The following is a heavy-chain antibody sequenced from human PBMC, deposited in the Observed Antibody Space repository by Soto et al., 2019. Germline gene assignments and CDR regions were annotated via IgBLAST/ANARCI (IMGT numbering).Heavy chain of an antibody. D-gene: IGHD2-2*01. J-gene: IGHJ3*02. CDR3: AREVVVPAAMGHDAFDI. CDR2: TYYRSKWYN. CDR1: GDSVSSNSAA. Sequence: KQSQTLSLTCAISGDSVSSNSAAWNWIRQSPSRGLEWLGRTYYRSKWYNDYAVSVKSRITINPDTSKNQFSLQLNSVTPEDTAVYYCAREVVVPAAMGHDAFDIWGQGTMVTVSS. V-gene: IGHV6-1*01.